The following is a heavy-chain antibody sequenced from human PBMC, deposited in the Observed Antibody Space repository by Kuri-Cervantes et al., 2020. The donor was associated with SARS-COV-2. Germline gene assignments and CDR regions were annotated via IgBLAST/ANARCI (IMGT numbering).Heavy chain of an antibody. Sequence: SGPTLVKPTQTLTLTCTFSEFSLSTSGVGVGWIRQPPGKALEWLALIYWDDDKRYSPSLKSRLTITKDTSKNQVVLTMTNMDPVDTATYYCAHRRGYSYGENWFDPWGQGTLVTVSS. CDR2: IYWDDDK. D-gene: IGHD5-18*01. V-gene: IGHV2-5*02. J-gene: IGHJ5*02. CDR1: EFSLSTSGVG. CDR3: AHRRGYSYGENWFDP.